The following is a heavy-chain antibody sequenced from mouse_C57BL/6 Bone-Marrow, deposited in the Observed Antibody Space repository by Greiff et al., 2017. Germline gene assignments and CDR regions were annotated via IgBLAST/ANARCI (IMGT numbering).Heavy chain of an antibody. Sequence: EVQLQQSGPELVKPGASVKISCKASGYTFTDYYMNWVKQSPGKSLEWIGDINPNNGGTSYNQKFKGKATLTVDKSSSTAYMELSSLTSEDSAVYYCARPYDYDPAWFAYWGQGTLVTVSA. V-gene: IGHV1-26*01. CDR2: INPNNGGT. CDR3: ARPYDYDPAWFAY. J-gene: IGHJ3*01. CDR1: GYTFTDYY. D-gene: IGHD2-4*01.